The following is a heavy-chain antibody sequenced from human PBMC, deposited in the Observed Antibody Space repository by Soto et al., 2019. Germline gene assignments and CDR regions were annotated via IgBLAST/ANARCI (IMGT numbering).Heavy chain of an antibody. Sequence: ASVKVSCKAFGYTFTGYYMHWVRQAPGQGLEWMGWINPNSGGTNYAQKFQGWVTMTRDTSISTAYMELSRLRSDDTAVYYCARAGGGNLILHRPRPFYYWGQGTLVTVSS. CDR3: ARAGGGNLILHRPRPFYY. J-gene: IGHJ4*02. CDR2: INPNSGGT. V-gene: IGHV1-2*04. CDR1: GYTFTGYY. D-gene: IGHD2-15*01.